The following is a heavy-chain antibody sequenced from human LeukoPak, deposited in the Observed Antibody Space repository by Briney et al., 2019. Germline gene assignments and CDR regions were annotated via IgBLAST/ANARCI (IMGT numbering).Heavy chain of an antibody. CDR2: ISGSGGST. V-gene: IGHV3-23*01. J-gene: IGHJ4*02. D-gene: IGHD4-17*01. CDR3: AKKEVDGVVWDY. CDR1: GFTFSSYA. Sequence: GGSLRLSCAASGFTFSSYAMSWVRQAPGKGLEWVSAISGSGGSTYYADSVKGRLTISRDNSKNTLYLQMNSLRAEDTAVYYCAKKEVDGVVWDYWGQGTLVTVSS.